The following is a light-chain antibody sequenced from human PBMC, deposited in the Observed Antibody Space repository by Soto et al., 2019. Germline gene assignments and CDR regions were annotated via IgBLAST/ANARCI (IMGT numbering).Light chain of an antibody. Sequence: DIWMNQTPLSLSVTPGQPASISCKSSQSLLYSDGKTYFYWYLQKPGQPPQPLIYQVSNRFSGVPDRFSGSGSRTDFTLKISRMEAEDVGVYYCMQSLQPPLTFGGGTRVEIK. V-gene: IGKV2D-29*01. CDR1: QSLLYSDGKTY. J-gene: IGKJ4*01. CDR2: QVS. CDR3: MQSLQPPLT.